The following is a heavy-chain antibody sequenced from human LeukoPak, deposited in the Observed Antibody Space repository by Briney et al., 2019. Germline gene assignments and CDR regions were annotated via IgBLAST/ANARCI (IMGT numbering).Heavy chain of an antibody. CDR2: IYYSGST. J-gene: IGHJ4*02. CDR3: ARGITMVPYYFDY. Sequence: SETLSLTCTVSGGSISSYYWSWIRQPPGKGLEWIGYIYYSGSTNYNPSLKSRVTISVDTSKNQFSLKLNSVTAADTAVYYCARGITMVPYYFDYWGQGTLVTVSS. CDR1: GGSISSYY. V-gene: IGHV4-59*01. D-gene: IGHD3-10*01.